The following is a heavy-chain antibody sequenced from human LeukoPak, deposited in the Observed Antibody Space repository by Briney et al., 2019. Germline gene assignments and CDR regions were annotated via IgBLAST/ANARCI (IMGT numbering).Heavy chain of an antibody. D-gene: IGHD3-16*01. Sequence: GASVKVSCKASGYTFTSYGIIWVRQAPGQGLEWMGWISTYNGNTNYPQKLQGRVTMTTDTSTSTAYMDLRSLRSDDTAVYYCARGYIWGTYTYFDNWGQGTLVTVSS. CDR2: ISTYNGNT. J-gene: IGHJ4*02. V-gene: IGHV1-18*01. CDR3: ARGYIWGTYTYFDN. CDR1: GYTFTSYG.